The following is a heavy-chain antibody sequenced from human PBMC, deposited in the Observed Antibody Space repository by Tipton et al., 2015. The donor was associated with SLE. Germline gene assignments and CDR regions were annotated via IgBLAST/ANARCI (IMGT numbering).Heavy chain of an antibody. CDR1: GFTFSSYA. Sequence: SLRLSCAASGFTFSSYAMSRVRQAPGKGLEWVSAISGSGGSTYYADSVKGRFTISRDNSKNTLYLQMNSLRAEDTAVYYCAKGGAVVVVPAAMEVDYWGQGTLVTVSS. D-gene: IGHD2-2*01. CDR2: ISGSGGST. CDR3: AKGGAVVVVPAAMEVDY. J-gene: IGHJ4*02. V-gene: IGHV3-23*01.